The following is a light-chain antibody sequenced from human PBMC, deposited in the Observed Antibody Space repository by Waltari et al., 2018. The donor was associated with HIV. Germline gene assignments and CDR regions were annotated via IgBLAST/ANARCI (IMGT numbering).Light chain of an antibody. CDR2: VAS. Sequence: DIQMTQSPSSLYASVGDRVTITCRASQDIDRFLHWYQQKQGKAPNLLIYVASNLQDGVPPRFSGSGSATEFTLTITSLQPDDFANYFCQQTYRRPHTFGGGTKLE. V-gene: IGKV1-39*01. CDR3: QQTYRRPHT. CDR1: QDIDRF. J-gene: IGKJ4*01.